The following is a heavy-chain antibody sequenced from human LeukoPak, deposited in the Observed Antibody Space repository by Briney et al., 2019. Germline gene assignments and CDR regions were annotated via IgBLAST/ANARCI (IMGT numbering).Heavy chain of an antibody. Sequence: SVKVSCKASGGTFISYAISWVRQAPGQGLEWMGGIIPIFGTANYAQKFQGRVTITADESTSTAYMELSSLRSEDTAVYYCARIWFGELFNWFDPWGQGTLVTVSS. D-gene: IGHD3-10*01. CDR1: GGTFISYA. J-gene: IGHJ5*02. CDR2: IIPIFGTA. V-gene: IGHV1-69*13. CDR3: ARIWFGELFNWFDP.